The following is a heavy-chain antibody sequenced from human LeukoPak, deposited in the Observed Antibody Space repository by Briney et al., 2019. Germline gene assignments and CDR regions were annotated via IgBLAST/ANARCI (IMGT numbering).Heavy chain of an antibody. J-gene: IGHJ4*02. Sequence: WVSLRLTSSAYGFTFSSYWMAWLPQAPGQGLVWGANMKQDGREKHYVDSVKGRFTISRDNARNSLYMQMNSLRAEDSAVYYCARDDVGALDYWGQGTLVTVSS. CDR2: MKQDGREK. D-gene: IGHD3-16*01. CDR3: ARDDVGALDY. V-gene: IGHV3-7*01. CDR1: GFTFSSYW.